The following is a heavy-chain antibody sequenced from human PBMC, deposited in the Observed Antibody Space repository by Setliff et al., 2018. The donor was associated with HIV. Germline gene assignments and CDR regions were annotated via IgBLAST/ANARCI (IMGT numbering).Heavy chain of an antibody. CDR3: ARGKTWLRFLDY. J-gene: IGHJ4*02. D-gene: IGHD5-12*01. V-gene: IGHV1-18*01. Sequence: ASVKVSCKASGYTFNNYGISWVRQAPGQGLEWMGWINTHSGYTNYAQNVQGRVTVTMDTSASTAYMELRSLESDDTAVYYCARGKTWLRFLDYWGQGTLVTVSS. CDR1: GYTFNNYG. CDR2: INTHSGYT.